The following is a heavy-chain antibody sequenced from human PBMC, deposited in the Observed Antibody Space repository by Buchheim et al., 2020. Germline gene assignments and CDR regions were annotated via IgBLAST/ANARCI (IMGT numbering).Heavy chain of an antibody. D-gene: IGHD3-22*01. CDR1: GGSFSGYY. CDR2: INHSGST. CDR3: ARVPGSSGYYFDY. V-gene: IGHV4-34*01. Sequence: QVQLQQWGAGLLKPSETLSLTCAVYGGSFSGYYWSWICQPPGKGLEWIGEINHSGSTNYNPSLKSRVTISVDTSKNQFSLKLSSVTAADTAVYYCARVPGSSGYYFDYWGQGTL. J-gene: IGHJ4*02.